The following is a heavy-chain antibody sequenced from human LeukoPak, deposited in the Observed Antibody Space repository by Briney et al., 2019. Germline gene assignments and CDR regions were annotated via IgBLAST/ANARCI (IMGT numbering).Heavy chain of an antibody. D-gene: IGHD3-3*01. J-gene: IGHJ4*02. V-gene: IGHV4-59*08. CDR3: AGPYYDYFDY. Sequence: SETLSLTCAVSGGSISSYYWSWFRQPPGKGLEWIGSIYYSGSTNYSPSLKSRVTISVDTSKNQFSLALSSVTAADTAVYYCAGPYYDYFDYWGQGTLVTVSS. CDR2: IYYSGST. CDR1: GGSISSYY.